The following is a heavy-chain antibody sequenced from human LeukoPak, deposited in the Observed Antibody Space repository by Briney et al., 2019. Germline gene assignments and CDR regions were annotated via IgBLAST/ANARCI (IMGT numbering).Heavy chain of an antibody. D-gene: IGHD1-14*01. CDR3: ARGSSQPEPFDY. Sequence: SETLSLTCTVSGRSISSYYWTWIRQPAGKGLEWIGRVYSSGSTTYNPSLKSRVTMSVDTSKNQFSLRLNSVTAADTAVYYCARGSSQPEPFDYWGQGTLVTVSS. V-gene: IGHV4-4*07. CDR2: VYSSGST. J-gene: IGHJ4*02. CDR1: GRSISSYY.